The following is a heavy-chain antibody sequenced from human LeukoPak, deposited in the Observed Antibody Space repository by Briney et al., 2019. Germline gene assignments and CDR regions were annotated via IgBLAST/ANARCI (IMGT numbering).Heavy chain of an antibody. CDR2: ISAYNGNT. J-gene: IGHJ4*02. D-gene: IGHD3-22*01. CDR1: GYTFTSYG. V-gene: IGHV1-18*01. CDR3: ARDSRTFYYDSSGYFYFDC. Sequence: ASVKVSCKASGYTFTSYGISWVRQAPGQGLEWMGWISAYNGNTNYAQNLQGRVTMTTDTSTNTAYMELRSLRSDDTAVYYCARDSRTFYYDSSGYFYFDCWGQGTLVTVSS.